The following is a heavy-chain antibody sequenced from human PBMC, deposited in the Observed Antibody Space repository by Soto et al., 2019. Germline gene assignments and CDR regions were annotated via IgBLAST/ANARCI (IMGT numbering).Heavy chain of an antibody. J-gene: IGHJ4*02. Sequence: QVQLVQSGAEVKKPGASVKVSCKASGYTFTSYAMHWVRQAPGQRLEWMGWINAGNGNTKYSQKFQGRVTITRDTSASTAYMELSGLRSEDTAVYSCARDLGFGVSDYWGQGTLVTVSS. CDR1: GYTFTSYA. D-gene: IGHD3-10*01. V-gene: IGHV1-3*01. CDR3: ARDLGFGVSDY. CDR2: INAGNGNT.